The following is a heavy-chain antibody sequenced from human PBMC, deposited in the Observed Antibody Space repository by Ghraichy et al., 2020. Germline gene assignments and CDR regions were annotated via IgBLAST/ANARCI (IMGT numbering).Heavy chain of an antibody. CDR2: IKTKTDGGTT. CDR3: TTDLRWDQVFDY. J-gene: IGHJ4*02. Sequence: GGSLRLSCAASGFTFSNAWMRWVRQAPGKGLEWVGRIKTKTDGGTTDYAAPVKGRFSISRDDAKNTLYLQMNSLKTEDTAVYYCTTDLRWDQVFDYWGQGTLVTVS. D-gene: IGHD1-26*01. CDR1: GFTFSNAW. V-gene: IGHV3-15*05.